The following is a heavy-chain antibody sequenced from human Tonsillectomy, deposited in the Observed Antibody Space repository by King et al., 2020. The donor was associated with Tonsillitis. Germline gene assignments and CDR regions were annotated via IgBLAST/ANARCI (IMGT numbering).Heavy chain of an antibody. D-gene: IGHD2-21*01. J-gene: IGHJ4*02. CDR2: IYPSYSDT. CDR1: GYSFSTYW. CDR3: ARLEGDTYSGVDY. V-gene: IGHV5-51*01. Sequence: QLVQSGAEVKKPGESLKISCKGSGYSFSTYWIGWVRQMPGKGLEWMGIIYPSYSDTRSSPSFQGQVTISADKSIITAYLQWSSLKASDTAMYYCARLEGDTYSGVDYWGQGTLVTVSS.